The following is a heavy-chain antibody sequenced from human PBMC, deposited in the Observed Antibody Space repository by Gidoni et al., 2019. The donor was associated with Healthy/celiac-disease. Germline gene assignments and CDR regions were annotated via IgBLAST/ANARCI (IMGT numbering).Heavy chain of an antibody. Sequence: QVQLVESGGGLVKPGGSLRLSCAASGFTFSYYYMSWLRQAPGKGLEWVSYISSSGSTIYYADSVKGRFTISRDNAKNSLYLQMNSLRAEDTAVYYCARSSYCSSTSCWSYYYYYGMDVWGQGTTVTVSS. J-gene: IGHJ6*02. V-gene: IGHV3-11*01. CDR1: GFTFSYYY. CDR3: ARSSYCSSTSCWSYYYYYGMDV. D-gene: IGHD2-2*01. CDR2: ISSSGSTI.